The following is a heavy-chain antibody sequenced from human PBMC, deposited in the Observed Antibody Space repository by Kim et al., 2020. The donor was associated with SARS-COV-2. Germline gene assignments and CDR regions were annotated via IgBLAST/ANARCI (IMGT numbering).Heavy chain of an antibody. V-gene: IGHV3-30-3*01. D-gene: IGHD2-2*01. CDR1: GFTFSSYA. Sequence: GGSLRLSCAASGFTFSSYAMHWVRQAPGKGLEWVAVISYDGSNKYYADSVKGRFTISRDNSKNTLYLQMNSLRAEDTAVYYCARDYIVVPAATGWDYYYYGMDVWGQGTTVTVSS. CDR2: ISYDGSNK. CDR3: ARDYIVVPAATGWDYYYYGMDV. J-gene: IGHJ6*02.